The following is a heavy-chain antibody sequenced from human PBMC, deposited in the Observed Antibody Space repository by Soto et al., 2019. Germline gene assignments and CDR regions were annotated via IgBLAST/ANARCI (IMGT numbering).Heavy chain of an antibody. CDR3: ARSEEDSDYYYYGLDV. D-gene: IGHD2-15*01. CDR2: TYYRSRWYS. J-gene: IGHJ6*02. CDR1: GDSVSSSSVA. V-gene: IGHV6-1*01. Sequence: SQTLSLTCVISGDSVSSSSVAWNWVRQSPSRGLEWLGRTYYRSRWYSDFAVSVRGRIVINADTSKNQFSLRLNPVTPEDTAVYFCARSEEDSDYYYYGLDVWGQGTTVTVSS.